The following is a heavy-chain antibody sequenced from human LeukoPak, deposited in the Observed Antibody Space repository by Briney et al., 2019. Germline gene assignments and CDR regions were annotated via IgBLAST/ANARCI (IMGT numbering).Heavy chain of an antibody. J-gene: IGHJ4*02. D-gene: IGHD3-10*01. CDR3: ARDGSGTWNDY. V-gene: IGHV1-18*01. CDR1: GYAFISCG. CDR2: ISAYHGNT. Sequence: ASVKVSCKASGYAFISCGISWVRQAPGQGLEWMGWISAYHGNTNYAQKLQGRVTMTTDTSTSTAYMELRSLRSDDTAVYYCARDGSGTWNDYWGQGTLVTVSS.